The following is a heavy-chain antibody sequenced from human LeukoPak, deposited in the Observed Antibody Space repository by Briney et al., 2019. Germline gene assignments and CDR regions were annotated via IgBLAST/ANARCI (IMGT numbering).Heavy chain of an antibody. D-gene: IGHD4-17*01. CDR3: ARGSTTVTTYYMDV. Sequence: ASMKVSCKASGYTFTSYGISWVRQAPGQGLEWMGWISAYNGNTNYAQKLQGRVTMTTDTSTSTAYMELRSLRSDDTAVYYCARGSTTVTTYYMDVWGKGTTVAISS. J-gene: IGHJ6*03. CDR2: ISAYNGNT. V-gene: IGHV1-18*01. CDR1: GYTFTSYG.